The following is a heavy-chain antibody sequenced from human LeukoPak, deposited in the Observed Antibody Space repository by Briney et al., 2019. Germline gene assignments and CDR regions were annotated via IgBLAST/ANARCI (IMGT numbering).Heavy chain of an antibody. V-gene: IGHV3-23*01. CDR1: GFTFSSYA. Sequence: GGSLRLSCAASGFTFSSYAMSWVRQAPGKGLEWVSAISGSGGSTYYADSVKGRFTISRDNSKNTLYLQMNSLRAVDTAVYYCAKLVGSGSPLRHFDYWGQGTLVTVSS. CDR2: ISGSGGST. J-gene: IGHJ4*02. CDR3: AKLVGSGSPLRHFDY. D-gene: IGHD3-10*01.